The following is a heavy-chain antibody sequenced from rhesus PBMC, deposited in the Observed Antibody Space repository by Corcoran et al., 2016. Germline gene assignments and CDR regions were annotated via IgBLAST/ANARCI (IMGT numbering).Heavy chain of an antibody. J-gene: IGHJ4*01. CDR2: IYGSRTIN. CDR3: ARAVAACQSY. D-gene: IGHD1-44*02. Sequence: QVQLQESGPGVVKPSETLSLTCAVSVGSISDSYRWSWIRQPPGKGLEWIGYIYGSRTINNYNPSLNSRVTISKETSKNQFSLKLSSVTAADTAVYYCARAVAACQSYWGQVVLGTVSS. CDR1: VGSISDSYR. V-gene: IGHV4S10*01.